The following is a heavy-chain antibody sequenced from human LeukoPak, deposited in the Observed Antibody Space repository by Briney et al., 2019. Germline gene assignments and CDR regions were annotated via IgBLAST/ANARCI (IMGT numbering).Heavy chain of an antibody. CDR2: IKRKSDGGTT. J-gene: IGHJ4*02. CDR3: TTELDIRPNHY. Sequence: GGSLRLSCAASGLTFSNAWMSWVRQAPGKGLEWVGRIKRKSDGGTTDYAAPVKGRFTISRDDSKNTLYLQMNSLKSEDTAVYYCTTELDIRPNHYWGQGTLVTVSS. CDR1: GLTFSNAW. V-gene: IGHV3-15*01. D-gene: IGHD3-22*01.